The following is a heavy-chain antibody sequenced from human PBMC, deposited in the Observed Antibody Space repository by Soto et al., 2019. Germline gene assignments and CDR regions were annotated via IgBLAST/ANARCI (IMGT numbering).Heavy chain of an antibody. CDR1: GGSISNYY. J-gene: IGHJ4*02. Sequence: QVQLQESGPGLVKPSETLSLTCSVSGGSISNYYCSWIRQPPGKGLEWLGTIHYSGSTNSNTSLTSPLTLSVATPTTHLSLKFTSLTATATAVYHCSCRRQWLAFDFWGQGTLVTLSS. D-gene: IGHD6-19*01. CDR2: IHYSGST. CDR3: SCRRQWLAFDF. V-gene: IGHV4-59*08.